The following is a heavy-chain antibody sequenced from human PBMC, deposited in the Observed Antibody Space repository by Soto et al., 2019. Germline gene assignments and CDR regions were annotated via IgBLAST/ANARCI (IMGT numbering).Heavy chain of an antibody. D-gene: IGHD2-2*01. J-gene: IGHJ5*02. Sequence: QVQLQQWGAGLLKPSETLSLTCAVYGGSFSGYYWSWIRQPPGKGLEWIGEINHSGSTNYNPSLKSRVTRSVDTSKNQFSLKLSSVTAADTAVYYCARESGLPENWFDPWGQGTLVTVSS. V-gene: IGHV4-34*01. CDR3: ARESGLPENWFDP. CDR2: INHSGST. CDR1: GGSFSGYY.